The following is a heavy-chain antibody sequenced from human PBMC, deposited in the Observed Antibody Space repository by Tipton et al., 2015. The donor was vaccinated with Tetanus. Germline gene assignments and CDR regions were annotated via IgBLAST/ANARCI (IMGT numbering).Heavy chain of an antibody. CDR3: ARDDGDIVASIIAYYFDN. CDR2: INIGNGNT. V-gene: IGHV1-3*04. Sequence: QSGAEVKKPGASVKVSCKASGYTFTSYALQWVRQAPGQRLEWMGRINIGNGNTKYSENFQGRVTITRDTSASTSYMELRSLRREDTAVYYCARDDGDIVASIIAYYFDNWGQGTRVTVSS. CDR1: GYTFTSYA. D-gene: IGHD5-12*01. J-gene: IGHJ4*02.